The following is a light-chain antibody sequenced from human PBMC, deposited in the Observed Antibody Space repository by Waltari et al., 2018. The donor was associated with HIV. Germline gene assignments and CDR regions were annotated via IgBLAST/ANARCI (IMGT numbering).Light chain of an antibody. CDR2: EVN. CDR3: SSYAGSKNVV. V-gene: IGLV2-8*01. Sequence: QSALTQPPSASGSPGQSVTISCTGTSSDVGGYNYVSWYQQYPGKAPKLILYEVNKRPSGGPERFSGSKSGNTASLTVSGLQGDDEADYYCSSYAGSKNVVLGGGTKLTVL. J-gene: IGLJ3*02. CDR1: SSDVGGYNY.